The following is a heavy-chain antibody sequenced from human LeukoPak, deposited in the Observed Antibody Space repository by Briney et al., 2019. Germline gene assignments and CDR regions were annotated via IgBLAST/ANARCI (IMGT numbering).Heavy chain of an antibody. V-gene: IGHV3-30*18. CDR2: ISYDGSNK. CDR3: AKPGFTGELLRIPFDL. Sequence: GGSLRLSCAASGFTFSSYGMHWVRQAPGKGLEWVAVISYDGSNKYYADSVKGRFTISRDNSKNTLYLQMNSLRAEDTAVYYCAKPGFTGELLRIPFDLWGRGTLVTVSS. J-gene: IGHJ2*01. CDR1: GFTFSSYG. D-gene: IGHD1-26*01.